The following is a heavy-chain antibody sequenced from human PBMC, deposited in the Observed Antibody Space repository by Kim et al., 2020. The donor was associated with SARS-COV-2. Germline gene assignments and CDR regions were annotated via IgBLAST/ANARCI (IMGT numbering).Heavy chain of an antibody. D-gene: IGHD3-10*01. V-gene: IGHV3-53*01. Sequence: GGSLRLSCAASGFTGSFNCMSWVRQAPGKGLEWVSVIYTGGGTYYVDSVKGRFTISRDNSGRTLYLQMNSLRAEDTAVYYCGREHKYYGSGSYEHWGRGTLVTVSS. CDR1: GFTGSFNC. CDR3: GREHKYYGSGSYEH. CDR2: IYTGGGT. J-gene: IGHJ1*01.